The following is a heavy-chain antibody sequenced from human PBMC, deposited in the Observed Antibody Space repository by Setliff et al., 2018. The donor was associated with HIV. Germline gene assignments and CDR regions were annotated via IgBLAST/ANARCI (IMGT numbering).Heavy chain of an antibody. D-gene: IGHD3-3*01. J-gene: IGHJ3*02. CDR1: GFSISNSYY. CDR2: LSQGGLT. Sequence: SETLSLTCDVSGFSISNSYYWAWIRRPPGKGLEWIGSLSQGGLTYYNSSLESRVAFSIGVSQFSLNLDSVTAADTAVYYCARGTYYDFWTQYGGAAFDIWGQGTKVTV. CDR3: ARGTYYDFWTQYGGAAFDI. V-gene: IGHV4-38-2*01.